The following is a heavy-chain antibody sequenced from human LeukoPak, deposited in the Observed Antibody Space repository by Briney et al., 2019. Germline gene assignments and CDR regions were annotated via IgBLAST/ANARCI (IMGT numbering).Heavy chain of an antibody. Sequence: GASVKVSCKASGYTFTGYYMHWVRQAPGQGLEWMGWINPNSGGTNYAQKFQGRVTMTRDTSISTAYMELSRLRSDDTAVYYCARDKEGSSILFDYWGQGTLVTVSS. CDR3: ARDKEGSSILFDY. J-gene: IGHJ4*02. V-gene: IGHV1-2*02. D-gene: IGHD6-6*01. CDR2: INPNSGGT. CDR1: GYTFTGYY.